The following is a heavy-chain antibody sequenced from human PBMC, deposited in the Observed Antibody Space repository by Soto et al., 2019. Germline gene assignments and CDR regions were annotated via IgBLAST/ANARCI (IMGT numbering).Heavy chain of an antibody. J-gene: IGHJ6*02. CDR2: RKQDGSEK. Sequence: GGSLRLSCAASGFTTSSNWISSVRHAPGKGLEWVANRKQDGSEKYYVDSVKGRFTISRDNAKNSLYLQMNSLRAEDTAVYYCARDRSSLDYYYYGMDVWGQGTTVTVSS. D-gene: IGHD6-6*01. CDR1: GFTTSSNW. CDR3: ARDRSSLDYYYYGMDV. V-gene: IGHV3-7*01.